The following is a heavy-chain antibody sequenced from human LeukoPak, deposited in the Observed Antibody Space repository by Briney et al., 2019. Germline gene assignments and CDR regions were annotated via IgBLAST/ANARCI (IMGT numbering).Heavy chain of an antibody. CDR1: GGSISYYY. CDR2: ITQTGST. CDR3: ARGPGFDY. V-gene: IGHV4-59*12. Sequence: SETLSLTCTVPGGSISYYYWSWIRQPPTKGLEWIGYITQTGSTNHNPSLKSRVTMSLDRSKNQISLKLSSVTAADTAVYYCARGPGFDYWGQGTLVTVSS. J-gene: IGHJ4*02.